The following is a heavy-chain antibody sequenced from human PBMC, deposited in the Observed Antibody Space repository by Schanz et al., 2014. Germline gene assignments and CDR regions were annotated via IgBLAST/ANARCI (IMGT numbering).Heavy chain of an antibody. CDR3: ARGGARRFPVVPDAIQGLRGHYYYYYLDV. Sequence: QVQLVESGGGVVQPGGSLRLSCAASGFIFSNYGMHWVRQAPGKGLEWVAVIWSDGSGKYYADSVKGRFTISRDNSKNTLYLQMNTLRAEDTAVYYCARGGARRFPVVPDAIQGLRGHYYYYYLDVWGKGTTVTVSS. D-gene: IGHD2-2*02. J-gene: IGHJ6*03. V-gene: IGHV3-30*19. CDR1: GFIFSNYG. CDR2: IWSDGSGK.